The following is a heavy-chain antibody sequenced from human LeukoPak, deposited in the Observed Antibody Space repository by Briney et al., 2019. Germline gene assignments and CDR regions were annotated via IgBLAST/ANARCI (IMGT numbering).Heavy chain of an antibody. V-gene: IGHV4-39*01. CDR1: GGSVSSTNYY. CDR2: IYYSGST. D-gene: IGHD3-22*01. J-gene: IGHJ4*02. Sequence: SETLSLTCTVSGGSVSSTNYYWGWIRQPPGKGLEWIGSIYYSGSTYNNPSLKGRVTISVDTTKNQFSLKLTSVTAADTAVYYCASSPSGYWWNFDCWGQGTLVTDSS. CDR3: ASSPSGYWWNFDC.